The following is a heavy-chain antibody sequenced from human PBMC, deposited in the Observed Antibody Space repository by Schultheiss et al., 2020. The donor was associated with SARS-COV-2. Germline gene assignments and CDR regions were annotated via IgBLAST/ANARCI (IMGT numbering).Heavy chain of an antibody. Sequence: GGSLRLSCAASGFTFSSYAMTWVRQAPGKGLEWVSYISSSSSTIYYADSVKGRFTISRDNAKNTLYLQMNSLRAEDTAVYYCARDDYDILTGSLYYYYYMDVWGKGTTVTVSS. J-gene: IGHJ6*03. V-gene: IGHV3-48*04. CDR1: GFTFSSYA. CDR3: ARDDYDILTGSLYYYYYMDV. CDR2: ISSSSSTI. D-gene: IGHD3-9*01.